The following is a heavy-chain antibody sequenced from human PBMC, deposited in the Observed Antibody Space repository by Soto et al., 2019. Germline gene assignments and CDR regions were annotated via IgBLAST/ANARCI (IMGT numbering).Heavy chain of an antibody. CDR1: GFTFSSYA. D-gene: IGHD6-13*01. CDR3: AKAHSSSWYAINWFDP. V-gene: IGHV3-23*01. CDR2: ISGSGGST. J-gene: IGHJ5*02. Sequence: EVQLLESGGGLVQPGGSLRLSCAASGFTFSSYAMSWVRQAPGKGLEWVSAISGSGGSTYYADSVKGRFTISRDNSKNTLYLQMNSLRAEDTAVYYCAKAHSSSWYAINWFDPWCQGTLVTVSS.